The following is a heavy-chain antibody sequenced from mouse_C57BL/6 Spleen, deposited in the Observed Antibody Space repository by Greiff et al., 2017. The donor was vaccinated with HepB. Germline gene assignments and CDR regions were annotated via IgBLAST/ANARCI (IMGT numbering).Heavy chain of an antibody. CDR1: GYAFSSYW. Sequence: VQLQQSGAELVKPGASVKISCKASGYAFSSYWMNWVKQRPGKGLEWIGQIYPGDGDTNYNGKFKGKATLTADKSSSTAYMLLSSLTSEDSAVYFCAGGYYGSSYGWYFDVWGTGTTVTVSS. D-gene: IGHD1-1*01. CDR3: AGGYYGSSYGWYFDV. CDR2: IYPGDGDT. J-gene: IGHJ1*03. V-gene: IGHV1-80*01.